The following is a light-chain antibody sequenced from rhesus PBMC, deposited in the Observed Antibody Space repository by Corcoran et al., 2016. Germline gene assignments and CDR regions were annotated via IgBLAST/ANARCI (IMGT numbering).Light chain of an antibody. V-gene: IGKV7-13*01. CDR2: QAS. CDR1: ESVSFFGINL. CDR3: LQSKNSPLYS. Sequence: DIVLTQSPASLAVSPGQRATITCRSSESVSFFGINLIHWYQQKPGQPPKPLIYQASNKDTGVPARFSGSGSWPDFTLTINPVEAGDAADYYWLQSKNSPLYSFGRGTKVEIK. J-gene: IGKJ2*01.